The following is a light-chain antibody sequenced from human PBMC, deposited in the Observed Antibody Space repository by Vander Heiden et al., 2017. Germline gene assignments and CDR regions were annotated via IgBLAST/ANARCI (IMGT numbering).Light chain of an antibody. CDR1: QSVSSN. J-gene: IGKJ1*01. CDR3: QQYNNWPPWT. CDR2: GAS. V-gene: IGKV3-15*01. Sequence: EIVMTQSPATLSVSPGERATLSCRANQSVSSNLAWYQQKFGQAPRLLIHGASTRATGIPARFSGSGSGTEFTLTITSLQSEDFAVYYCQQYNNWPPWTFGQGTKVEIK.